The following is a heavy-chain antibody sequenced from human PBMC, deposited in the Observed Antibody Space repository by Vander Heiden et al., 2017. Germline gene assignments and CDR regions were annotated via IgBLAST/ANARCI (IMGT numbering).Heavy chain of an antibody. CDR1: GFTFSCYS. Sequence: EVQLVESGGGLVKPGGSLRPSCAASGFTFSCYSMNWVRQAPGKGLEWVSSISSSSSYIHNADSGKGRFTISRDNAKNSLYLQMNSLRVEDTAVYYCARGSLEYTSSPLDYWGQGTLVTVSS. CDR3: ARGSLEYTSSPLDY. CDR2: ISSSSSYI. J-gene: IGHJ4*02. D-gene: IGHD6-13*01. V-gene: IGHV3-21*01.